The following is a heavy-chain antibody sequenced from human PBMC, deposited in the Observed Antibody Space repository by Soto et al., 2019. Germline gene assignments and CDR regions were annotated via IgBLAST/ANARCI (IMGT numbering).Heavy chain of an antibody. J-gene: IGHJ4*02. D-gene: IGHD2-21*02. CDR1: GGTFSSHS. Sequence: VQLMQSGAEVKKPGSSVKVSCKASGGTFSSHSINWVRQAPGQGLEWMGGIITLFGTSNYAQNFQGRVTITAEQYTSTASMELNSLTSDDTAVYYCAREVGYGDFSAALLDWGQGTLVTVSS. CDR2: IITLFGTS. V-gene: IGHV1-69*01. CDR3: AREVGYGDFSAALLD.